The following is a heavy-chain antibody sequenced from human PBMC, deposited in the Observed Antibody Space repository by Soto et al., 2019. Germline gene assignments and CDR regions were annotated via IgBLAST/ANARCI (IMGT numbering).Heavy chain of an antibody. V-gene: IGHV1-24*01. Sequence: QVQLVQSGAEVKKPGASVKVSCKVSGYTLTELSMHWVRQAPGKGLEWMGGFDPEDGETIYAQKFQGRVTMPEDTSTDTAYMELSSLRSEDTAVYYCATAAAQGYYGMDVWGQGTTVTVSS. J-gene: IGHJ6*02. CDR1: GYTLTELS. CDR3: ATAAAQGYYGMDV. CDR2: FDPEDGET.